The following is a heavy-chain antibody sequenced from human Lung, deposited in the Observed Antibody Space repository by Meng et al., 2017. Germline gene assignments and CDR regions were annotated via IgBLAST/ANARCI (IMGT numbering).Heavy chain of an antibody. CDR3: TSDRLNH. CDR1: GFTFTEHW. J-gene: IGHJ1*01. V-gene: IGHV3-74*01. Sequence: VELVVTRRGFVAPGGTLSLSCAASGFTFTEHWMRCGRQGPGKGLVWVSRMNRGGTKPTYADSVKCRLTISSDNAKNTLYLQRNNLRAEDTAFYYCTSDRLNHWGQGALVTVSS. CDR2: MNRGGTKP. D-gene: IGHD3-16*01.